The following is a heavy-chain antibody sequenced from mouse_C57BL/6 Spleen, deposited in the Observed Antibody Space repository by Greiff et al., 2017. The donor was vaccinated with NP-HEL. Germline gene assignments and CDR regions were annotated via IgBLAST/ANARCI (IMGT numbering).Heavy chain of an antibody. CDR1: GYTFTSYW. Sequence: QVQLQQPGAELVKPGASVKLSCKASGYTFTSYWMQWVKQRPGQGLEWIGEIDPSDSYTNYNQKFKGKATLTVDTSSSTAYMQLSSLTSEDSAVYYCARTGPPGYWGQGTTLTVSS. CDR3: ARTGPPGY. CDR2: IDPSDSYT. J-gene: IGHJ2*01. D-gene: IGHD3-1*01. V-gene: IGHV1-50*01.